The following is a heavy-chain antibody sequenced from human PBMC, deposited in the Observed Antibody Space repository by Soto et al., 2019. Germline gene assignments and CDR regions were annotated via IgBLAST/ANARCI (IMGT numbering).Heavy chain of an antibody. J-gene: IGHJ4*02. V-gene: IGHV3-11*05. Sequence: QVQLVESGGGLVKPGGSLRLSCAASGFTFSDYYMSWIRQAPGKGLEWVSYISSSSSYTNYADSVKGRFTISRDNAKNSLYLQMNSLRAEDTAVYYCARDPVAGTWDGWEYVDYWGQGTLVTVSS. CDR1: GFTFSDYY. CDR2: ISSSSSYT. D-gene: IGHD6-19*01. CDR3: ARDPVAGTWDGWEYVDY.